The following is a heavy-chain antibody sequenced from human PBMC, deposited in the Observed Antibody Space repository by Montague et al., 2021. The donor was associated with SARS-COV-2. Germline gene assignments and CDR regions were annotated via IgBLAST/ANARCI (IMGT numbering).Heavy chain of an antibody. Sequence: SETLSLTCTVSGDSTSCPNCYWGWIRQAPGKGLDWIGTIYNSGTTYYNPSLKIRLTISIDTSKNQFSLKLTSVTAADTAVYYCARNRNYGDHSFDNWFHPWGQGTLVTVSS. CDR3: ARNRNYGDHSFDNWFHP. CDR1: GDSTSCPNCY. D-gene: IGHD4-17*01. CDR2: IYNSGTT. J-gene: IGHJ5*02. V-gene: IGHV4-39*01.